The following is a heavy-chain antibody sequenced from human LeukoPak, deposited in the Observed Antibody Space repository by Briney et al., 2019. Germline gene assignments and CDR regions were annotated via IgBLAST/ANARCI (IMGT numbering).Heavy chain of an antibody. J-gene: IGHJ6*04. Sequence: ASVKVSFKASGCTFTSYVISWVRQAPGQGLEWMGWISAYNGNTNYAQKLQGRVTMTTDTSTNTPYMELRGLRSDDTAVYHCARGGGSGWWYYYYYYGMDVWGEGTTVTLSS. V-gene: IGHV1-18*01. D-gene: IGHD6-19*01. CDR1: GCTFTSYV. CDR2: ISAYNGNT. CDR3: ARGGGSGWWYYYYYYGMDV.